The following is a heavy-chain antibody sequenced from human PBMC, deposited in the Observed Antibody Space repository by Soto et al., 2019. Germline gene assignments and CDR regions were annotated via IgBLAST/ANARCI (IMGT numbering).Heavy chain of an antibody. CDR1: GYTFTSYY. D-gene: IGHD4-17*01. V-gene: IGHV1-46*01. CDR3: ARVASDDYGDYGPYWYFDL. CDR2: INPSGGST. Sequence: QVQLVQSGAEVKKPGASVKVSCKASGYTFTSYYMHWVRQAPGQGLEWMGIINPSGGSTSYAQKFQGRVTMTRDTSTSTVYMELSSLRSEDTAVYYCARVASDDYGDYGPYWYFDLWGRGTLVTVSS. J-gene: IGHJ2*01.